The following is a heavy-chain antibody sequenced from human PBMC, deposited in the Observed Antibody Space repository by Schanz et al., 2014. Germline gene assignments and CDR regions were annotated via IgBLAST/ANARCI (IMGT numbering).Heavy chain of an antibody. J-gene: IGHJ4*02. CDR2: IILPLRPT. CDR1: GATFNSYA. V-gene: IGHV1-69*14. D-gene: IGHD4-17*01. Sequence: QVRLVQSGAEVKKPGSSVKVSCKSSGATFNSYAFGWVRQAPGQGFEWVGGIILPLRPTLYAQKFEERVIISADTSTTTFSMVLASMTAEDTAVYFCARITVGDYHYWGQGTLVTVSS. CDR3: ARITVGDYHY.